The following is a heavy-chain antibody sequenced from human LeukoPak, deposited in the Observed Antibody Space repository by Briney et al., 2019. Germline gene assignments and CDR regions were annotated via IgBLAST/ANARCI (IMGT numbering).Heavy chain of an antibody. CDR3: AGKPRDGYNDGRFDF. J-gene: IGHJ4*02. Sequence: PGGSLRLSCEASGFLFSTFEMNWVRQAPGKGLEWISYTSTTGRTSYYADSVQGRFTMSRDSTKNSVYLHMNSLRADDTAVYYCAGKPRDGYNDGRFDFWGQGTLVTVSS. CDR2: TSTTGRTS. V-gene: IGHV3-48*03. CDR1: GFLFSTFE. D-gene: IGHD5-24*01.